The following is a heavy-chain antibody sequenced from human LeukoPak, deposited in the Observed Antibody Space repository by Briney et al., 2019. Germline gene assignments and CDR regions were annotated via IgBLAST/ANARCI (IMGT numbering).Heavy chain of an antibody. D-gene: IGHD2-2*02. CDR3: ARDMDIVVVPAAILGY. V-gene: IGHV3-30-3*01. CDR1: GFAFSSYA. CDR2: ISYDGSNK. J-gene: IGHJ4*02. Sequence: TGGSLRLSCAASGFAFSSYAMHWVRQAPGKGLEWVAVISYDGSNKYYADSVKGRFTISRDNSKNTLYLQMNSLRAEDTAVYYCARDMDIVVVPAAILGYWGQGTLVTVSS.